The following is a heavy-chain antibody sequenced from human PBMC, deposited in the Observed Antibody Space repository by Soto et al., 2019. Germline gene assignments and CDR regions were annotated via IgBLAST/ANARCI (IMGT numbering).Heavy chain of an antibody. CDR1: GFAFSSYS. CDR2: ISSSSSTI. V-gene: IGHV3-48*01. CDR3: ARQITIFGVVIRETDY. Sequence: GGSLRLSCAASGFAFSSYSMNWVRQAPGKGLEWVSYISSSSSTIYYADSVKGRFTISRDNAKNSLYLQMNSLRAEDTAVYYCARQITIFGVVIRETDYWGQGTLVTVSP. D-gene: IGHD3-3*01. J-gene: IGHJ4*02.